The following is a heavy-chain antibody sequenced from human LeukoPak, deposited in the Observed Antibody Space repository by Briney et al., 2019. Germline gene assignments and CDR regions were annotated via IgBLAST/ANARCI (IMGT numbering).Heavy chain of an antibody. CDR1: GGTFSSYA. V-gene: IGHV1-69*13. CDR2: IIPIFGTA. D-gene: IGHD3-22*01. Sequence: SVNVSCKASGGTFSSYAISWVRQAPGQGLEWMEGIIPIFGTANYAQKFQGRVTITADESTSTAYMELSSLRSEDTAVYYCARGGRDSSGYSPFDYWGQGTLVTVSS. J-gene: IGHJ4*02. CDR3: ARGGRDSSGYSPFDY.